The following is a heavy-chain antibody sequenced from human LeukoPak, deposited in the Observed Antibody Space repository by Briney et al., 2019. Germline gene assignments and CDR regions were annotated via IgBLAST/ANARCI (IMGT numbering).Heavy chain of an antibody. CDR3: ARVVMYKNYFDS. D-gene: IGHD1-1*01. V-gene: IGHV4-4*07. CDR2: IYTTGST. CDR1: GDTINGTY. Sequence: SETLSLTCTISGDTINGTYWSWIRQPAGKGLQWLGRIYTTGSTDYNPSLRSRVTMSVDMSKKQFSLNLMSVTAADTAVYYCARVVMYKNYFDSWGQGTQVTVSS. J-gene: IGHJ4*02.